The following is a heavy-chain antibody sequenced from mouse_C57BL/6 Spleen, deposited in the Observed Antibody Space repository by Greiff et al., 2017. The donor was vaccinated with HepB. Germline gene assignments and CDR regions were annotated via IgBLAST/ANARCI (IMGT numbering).Heavy chain of an antibody. CDR3: ARCGRNHYCDY. CDR2: INPGSGGT. J-gene: IGHJ2*01. D-gene: IGHD2-1*01. Sequence: VQLQQSGAELVRPGTSVKVSCKASGYAFTNYLIEWVKQRPGQGLEWIGVINPGSGGTTYTEKFKGQATLTADKSSSPAYMQLSSLTSEDSAVYFCARCGRNHYCDYWGQGTTLTVSS. V-gene: IGHV1-54*01. CDR1: GYAFTNYL.